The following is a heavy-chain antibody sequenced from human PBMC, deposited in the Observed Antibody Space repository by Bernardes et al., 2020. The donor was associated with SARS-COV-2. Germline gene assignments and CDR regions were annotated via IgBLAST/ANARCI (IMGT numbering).Heavy chain of an antibody. CDR3: ARGEGWNYVSWYFDL. J-gene: IGHJ2*01. CDR1: GFTVSSNY. V-gene: IGHV3-53*01. Sequence: GGSLRLSCAASGFTVSSNYMSWVRQAPGKGLEWVSVIYSGGSTYYADSVKGRFTISRDNSKNTLYLQMNSLRAEDTAVYYCARGEGWNYVSWYFDLWGRGTLVTVSS. CDR2: IYSGGST. D-gene: IGHD1-7*01.